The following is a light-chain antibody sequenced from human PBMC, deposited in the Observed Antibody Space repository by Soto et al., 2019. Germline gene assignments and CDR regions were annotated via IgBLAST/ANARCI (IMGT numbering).Light chain of an antibody. CDR3: QQYDKSPLT. CDR2: GVS. CDR1: QSVSNSH. J-gene: IGKJ4*01. V-gene: IGKV3-20*01. Sequence: EIVLTQSPGTLSLSPGERATLSCRAGQSVSNSHLAWHQQKPGQAPRLLIFGVSNRAAGIPDRFSGSGSGTDFTLTIYRLEPEDYAVYYCQQYDKSPLTFGGGTKVDIK.